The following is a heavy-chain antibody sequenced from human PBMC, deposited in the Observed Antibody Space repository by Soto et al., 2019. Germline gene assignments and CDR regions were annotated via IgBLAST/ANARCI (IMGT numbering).Heavy chain of an antibody. J-gene: IGHJ6*02. CDR3: ARDRLMATAGTARHYFGLDV. V-gene: IGHV4-39*07. CDR1: GGSISGSSYY. Sequence: SETLSLTCTVSGGSISGSSYYWGWIRQPPGKGLEWIGSIYYSGSTYYNPSLKSRVTISVDTSKNQFSLNLSSVTAADTAVYYCARDRLMATAGTARHYFGLDVWGQGTTVTVSS. CDR2: IYYSGST. D-gene: IGHD5-18*01.